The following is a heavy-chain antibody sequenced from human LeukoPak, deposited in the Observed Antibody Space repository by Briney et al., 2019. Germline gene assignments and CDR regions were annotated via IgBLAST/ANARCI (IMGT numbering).Heavy chain of an antibody. D-gene: IGHD1-26*01. Sequence: PGGSLRLSCAASGFTFSNYGMHWVRQAPGKGPEWVALIWYDGSNKYYADSVRGRFTISRDNSKNTLYLQMKSLRVEDTAVYYCARAGVGAIYYFDYWGQGTLVTVSS. CDR1: GFTFSNYG. CDR2: IWYDGSNK. V-gene: IGHV3-33*01. J-gene: IGHJ4*02. CDR3: ARAGVGAIYYFDY.